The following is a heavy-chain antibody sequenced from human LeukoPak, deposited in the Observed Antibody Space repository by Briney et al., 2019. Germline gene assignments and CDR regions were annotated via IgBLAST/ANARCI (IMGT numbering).Heavy chain of an antibody. V-gene: IGHV4-39*01. J-gene: IGHJ4*02. Sequence: SETLSLTCTVSGGSISSSTYHWGWVRQPPGKGLEWIGSFYYSGSSYYNPSLKSRVTISAGTSKNQLSLKLSSVTAADTAVYYCPLDSSGYYYFDHWGQGTLVTVSS. CDR2: FYYSGSS. CDR3: PLDSSGYYYFDH. D-gene: IGHD3-22*01. CDR1: GGSISSSTYH.